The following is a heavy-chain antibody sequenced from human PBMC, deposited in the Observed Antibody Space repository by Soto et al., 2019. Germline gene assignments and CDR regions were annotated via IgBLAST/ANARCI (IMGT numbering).Heavy chain of an antibody. J-gene: IGHJ5*02. Sequence: SETLSLTCIVSGAALNSGNYYWSWIRQGPGKGLEWIGHIYVTGAVDYNPSLRDRITISQDTSERQFSLNLRLVTAADTAVYYCARLRIATNNYKWFDPWGQGTLVTVSS. D-gene: IGHD2-21*01. CDR2: IYVTGAV. CDR1: GAALNSGNYY. CDR3: ARLRIATNNYKWFDP. V-gene: IGHV4-31*03.